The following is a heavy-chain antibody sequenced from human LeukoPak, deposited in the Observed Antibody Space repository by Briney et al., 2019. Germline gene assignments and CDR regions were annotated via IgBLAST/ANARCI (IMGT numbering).Heavy chain of an antibody. CDR1: GFTVSNKY. V-gene: IGHV3-53*01. Sequence: PGGSLRLSCAASGFTVSNKYMTWVRQAPGKGLECVSVIYSGGNTCYADSVKGRFTISRDNSKNTLYLQMNSLRAEDTAVYYCARGGASELYYFDYWGQGTLVTVSS. CDR2: IYSGGNT. CDR3: ARGGASELYYFDY. D-gene: IGHD2-15*01. J-gene: IGHJ4*02.